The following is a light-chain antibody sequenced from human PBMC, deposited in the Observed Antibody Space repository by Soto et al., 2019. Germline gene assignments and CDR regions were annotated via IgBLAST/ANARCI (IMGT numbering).Light chain of an antibody. Sequence: EIVMTQSPATLSVSPGERATLSCRASQSVSSNLAWYQQKPGQAPRLLFYRASTRATGIPARFSGSGSGTDFTLTISSLQSEDFATYYCQQYNNWPPGTFGQGTKVEVK. CDR1: QSVSSN. CDR3: QQYNNWPPGT. J-gene: IGKJ1*01. CDR2: RAS. V-gene: IGKV3-15*01.